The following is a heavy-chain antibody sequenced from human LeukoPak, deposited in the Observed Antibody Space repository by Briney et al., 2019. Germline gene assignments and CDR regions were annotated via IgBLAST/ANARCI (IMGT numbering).Heavy chain of an antibody. J-gene: IGHJ4*02. CDR3: AGGSRGYYDSSGYSLLGY. V-gene: IGHV5-51*01. CDR1: GYSFTSYW. Sequence: GESLKISFKGSGYSFTSYWIGWVRPMPGKGLEWMGIIYPGDSDTRYSPSFQGQVTISADQSISTTYLQWSSLKASDSAMYYCAGGSRGYYDSSGYSLLGYWGQGTLVTVSS. D-gene: IGHD3-22*01. CDR2: IYPGDSDT.